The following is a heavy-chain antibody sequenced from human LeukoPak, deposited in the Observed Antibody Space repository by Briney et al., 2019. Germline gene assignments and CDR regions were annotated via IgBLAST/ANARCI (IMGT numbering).Heavy chain of an antibody. Sequence: PSETLSLTCTVSGGYLGSYYWSWIRQPPGKGLEWIGYIYSSGSTNYNPSLKSRVNISLDTSKNQFSLKLSSVTAADTAVYYCARDQGTVLLWFGEPKNFDYWGQGTLVTVSS. CDR2: IYSSGST. V-gene: IGHV4-59*12. D-gene: IGHD3-10*01. CDR3: ARDQGTVLLWFGEPKNFDY. J-gene: IGHJ4*02. CDR1: GGYLGSYY.